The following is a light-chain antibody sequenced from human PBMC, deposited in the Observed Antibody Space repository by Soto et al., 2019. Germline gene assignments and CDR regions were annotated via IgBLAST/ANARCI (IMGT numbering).Light chain of an antibody. Sequence: QSALTQPASVSGSPGQSITISCTGTSSDVGGYNFVSWYQQHPGKAPKVMIYEVSNRPSGVSNRFSGSKSGNTASLTISGLQAEDEADYYCGTWDSSLTIGVIFGGGTKLTVL. V-gene: IGLV2-14*01. J-gene: IGLJ2*01. CDR3: GTWDSSLTIGVI. CDR2: EVS. CDR1: SSDVGGYNF.